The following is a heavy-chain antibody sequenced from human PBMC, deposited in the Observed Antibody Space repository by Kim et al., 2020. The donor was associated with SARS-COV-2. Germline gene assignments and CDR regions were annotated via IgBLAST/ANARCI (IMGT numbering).Heavy chain of an antibody. Sequence: GGSLRLSCAASGFTFSSYSMNWVRQAPGKGLEWVSSISSSSSYIYYADSVKGRFTISRDKAKNSLYLQMNSLRAEDTAVYYCARDLGYSYGLNYGMDVWGQGATVTVSS. V-gene: IGHV3-21*01. J-gene: IGHJ6*02. CDR3: ARDLGYSYGLNYGMDV. D-gene: IGHD5-18*01. CDR2: ISSSSSYI. CDR1: GFTFSSYS.